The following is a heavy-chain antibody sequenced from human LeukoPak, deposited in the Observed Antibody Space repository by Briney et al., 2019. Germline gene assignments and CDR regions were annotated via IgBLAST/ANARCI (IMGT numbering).Heavy chain of an antibody. Sequence: GGSLRLSCAISGFTFSSYAMSWVRQAPGKGLEWVSAISGSGRSTSYADSVKGRFTISRDNAKNSLYLQMNSLRADDTAVYFCASAQGGVILPDYFHHWGQGTLVTASS. J-gene: IGHJ1*01. D-gene: IGHD3-16*02. CDR2: ISGSGRST. CDR3: ASAQGGVILPDYFHH. CDR1: GFTFSSYA. V-gene: IGHV3-23*01.